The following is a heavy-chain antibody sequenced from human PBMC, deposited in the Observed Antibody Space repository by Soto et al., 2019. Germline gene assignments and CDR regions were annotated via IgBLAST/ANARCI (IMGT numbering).Heavy chain of an antibody. Sequence: ASVKVSCKASGYTFTSYGISWVRQAPGQGLEWMGWISAYNGNTNYAQKLQGRVTMTTDTSTSTAYMELRSLRSDDTAVYYCARALGANYGFWSAFKGDYYYYYGMDVWGQGTTVTVSS. D-gene: IGHD3-3*01. J-gene: IGHJ6*02. CDR3: ARALGANYGFWSAFKGDYYYYYGMDV. CDR1: GYTFTSYG. CDR2: ISAYNGNT. V-gene: IGHV1-18*01.